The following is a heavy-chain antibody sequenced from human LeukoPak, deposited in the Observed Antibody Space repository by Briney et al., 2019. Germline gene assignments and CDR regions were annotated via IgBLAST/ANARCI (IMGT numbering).Heavy chain of an antibody. Sequence: GGSLRLSCAASGXTFSNYAMTWVRQAPGKGLEWVSAISASGGSTYYADSVKGRFTISRDNSKDTLYLQMNSLRAEDTALYYCAKGPTRQGYCSTTSCRDYYFDYWGQGTLVTVSS. D-gene: IGHD2-2*01. J-gene: IGHJ4*02. CDR1: GXTFSNYA. CDR2: ISASGGST. CDR3: AKGPTRQGYCSTTSCRDYYFDY. V-gene: IGHV3-23*01.